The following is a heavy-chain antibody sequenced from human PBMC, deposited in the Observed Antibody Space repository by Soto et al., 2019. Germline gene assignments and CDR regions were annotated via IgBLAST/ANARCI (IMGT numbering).Heavy chain of an antibody. CDR1: GYTFTSYD. CDR3: ARGPPNWGFDY. Sequence: QVQLVQSGAEVKKPGASVKVSCKASGYTFTSYDINWVRQATGQGLEWVGWMSPNSGNTGYAQKFQGRVTMTRTTSARTAYMALTSLRSDDTAIYYCARGPPNWGFDYWGQGTLVTVSS. D-gene: IGHD7-27*01. CDR2: MSPNSGNT. V-gene: IGHV1-8*01. J-gene: IGHJ4*02.